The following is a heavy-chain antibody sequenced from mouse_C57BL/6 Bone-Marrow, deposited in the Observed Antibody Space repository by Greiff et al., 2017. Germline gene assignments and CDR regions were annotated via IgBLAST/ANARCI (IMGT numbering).Heavy chain of an antibody. CDR1: GFSLTSYG. D-gene: IGHD2-1*01. CDR2: IWSGGST. J-gene: IGHJ4*01. CDR3: ASEDCGNCYAMDY. Sequence: QVQLQQSGPGLVQPSQSLPITCTVSGFSLTSYGVHWVRQSPGKGLEWLGVIWSGGSTDYNAAFMSRLSISKDNSKSQIFFKMNSLQADDTALYYCASEDCGNCYAMDYWGQGTSVTVSS. V-gene: IGHV2-2*01.